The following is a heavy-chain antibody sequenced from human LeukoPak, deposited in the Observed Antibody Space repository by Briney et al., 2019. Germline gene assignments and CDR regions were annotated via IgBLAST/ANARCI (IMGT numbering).Heavy chain of an antibody. CDR3: ARYLGSSWYYYFDY. D-gene: IGHD6-13*01. Sequence: SETLSLTCTVSGGSISSSSYYWGWIRQPPGKGLEWIGSIYYSGSTYYNPSLKSRVTISVDTSKDQFSLKLSSVTAADTAVYYCARYLGSSWYYYFDYWGQGTLVTVSS. V-gene: IGHV4-39*01. CDR1: GGSISSSSYY. J-gene: IGHJ4*02. CDR2: IYYSGST.